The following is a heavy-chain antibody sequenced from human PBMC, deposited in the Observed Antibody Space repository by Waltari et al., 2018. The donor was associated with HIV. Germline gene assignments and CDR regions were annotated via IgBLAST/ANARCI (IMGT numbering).Heavy chain of an antibody. CDR2: MNPNSGNT. CDR3: ARLLRGFSYGGAFDL. Sequence: QAQLVQSGAEVKKPGASVKVSCKASGYTFTSHDINWVRQATGQGLEWMGWMNPNSGNTGYAQMFHGRVTMTRNTSINTAYMELSSLKSEDTAVYYCARLLRGFSYGGAFDLWGQGTVVIVSS. D-gene: IGHD5-18*01. J-gene: IGHJ3*01. CDR1: GYTFTSHD. V-gene: IGHV1-8*01.